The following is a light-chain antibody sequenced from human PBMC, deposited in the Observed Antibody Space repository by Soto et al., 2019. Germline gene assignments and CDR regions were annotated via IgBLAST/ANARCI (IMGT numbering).Light chain of an antibody. J-gene: IGLJ1*01. CDR1: SSDVGDYNF. CDR2: DVT. V-gene: IGLV2-14*01. Sequence: CVLTQTASVSRSPGQSINISCTGTSSDVGDYNFVSWYQQHPGKAPKLMIFDVTNLPSGVSNRFSGSKPGTTATLTISGLQTEDEADYYCSSYTSSSSLHLFGTGTKVTV. CDR3: SSYTSSSSLHL.